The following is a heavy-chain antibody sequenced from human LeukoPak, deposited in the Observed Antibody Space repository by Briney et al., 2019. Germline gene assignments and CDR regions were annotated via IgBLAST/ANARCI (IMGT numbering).Heavy chain of an antibody. Sequence: GGSLRLSCAASGFTFSSYGMHWVRQAPGKGLEWVAFIRYDGSNKYYADSVKGRFTISRDNSENTLYLQMNSLRAEDTAVYYCARDRALGGYDGGAYWGQGTLVTVSS. CDR3: ARDRALGGYDGGAY. J-gene: IGHJ4*02. D-gene: IGHD5-12*01. CDR2: IRYDGSNK. CDR1: GFTFSSYG. V-gene: IGHV3-30*02.